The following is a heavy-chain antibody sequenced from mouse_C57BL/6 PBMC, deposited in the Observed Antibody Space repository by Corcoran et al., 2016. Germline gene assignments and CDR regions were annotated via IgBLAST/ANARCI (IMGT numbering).Heavy chain of an antibody. Sequence: QIQLVQSGPELKKPGETVKISCKASGYTFTTYGMSWVKQAPGKGLKWMGWINTYSGVPTYADDFKGRFAFSLETSASTAYLQINNLKNEETATYFCARPYYGSSYFDYWGQGTTLTVSS. D-gene: IGHD1-1*01. CDR3: ARPYYGSSYFDY. CDR2: INTYSGVP. J-gene: IGHJ2*01. V-gene: IGHV9-3*01. CDR1: GYTFTTYG.